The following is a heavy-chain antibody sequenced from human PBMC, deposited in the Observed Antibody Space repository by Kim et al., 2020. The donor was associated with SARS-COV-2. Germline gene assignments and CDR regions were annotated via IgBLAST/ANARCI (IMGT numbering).Heavy chain of an antibody. CDR3: AKDSLPYYYYYGMDV. D-gene: IGHD2-15*01. J-gene: IGHJ6*02. V-gene: IGHV3-30*02. Sequence: DSVKRRFTISRDNSKNTLYLQMNSLRAEDTAVYYCAKDSLPYYYYYGMDVWGQGTTVTVSS.